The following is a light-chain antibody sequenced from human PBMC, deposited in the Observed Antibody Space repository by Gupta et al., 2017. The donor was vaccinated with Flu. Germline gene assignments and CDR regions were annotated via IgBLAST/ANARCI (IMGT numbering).Light chain of an antibody. CDR1: EGLRNY. J-gene: IGKJ3*01. V-gene: IGKV1-33*01. CDR2: DAS. CDR3: QQYEDSPHIT. Sequence: SLSASVGDRVAITCQASEGLRNYLHWYKQRAGKAPKLLMYDASNWETGVPSRFSGSGYGTHFTLTISRRQPEDIGPYYCQQYEDSPHITFGHGTKVDVK.